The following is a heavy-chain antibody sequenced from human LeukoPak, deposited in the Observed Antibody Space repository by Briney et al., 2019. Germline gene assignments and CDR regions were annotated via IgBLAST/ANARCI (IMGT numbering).Heavy chain of an antibody. D-gene: IGHD3-9*01. Sequence: PSETLSLTCTVSGGSVSSGSYYWSWLRQPPGKGLEWIGYIYYSGSTNYNPSLKSRVTISVDTSKNQFSLKLSSVTAADTAVYYCARAGRGGDWLLDWGQGTLVTVSS. CDR2: IYYSGST. CDR1: GGSVSSGSYY. V-gene: IGHV4-61*01. J-gene: IGHJ4*02. CDR3: ARAGRGGDWLLD.